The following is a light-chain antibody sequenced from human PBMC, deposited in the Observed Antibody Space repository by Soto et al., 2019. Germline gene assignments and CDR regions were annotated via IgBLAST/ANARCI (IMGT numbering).Light chain of an antibody. CDR2: KAS. CDR1: QSISSW. V-gene: IGKV1-5*03. J-gene: IGKJ1*01. Sequence: DIPMTQSPSTLSASVGDRVTITCRASQSISSWLAWYQQKPGKAPKLLIYKASDLESGVSSRFSGSGSGTEFTLTISSLQPDDFATYYCQQYKIYRTFGQGTKVEIK. CDR3: QQYKIYRT.